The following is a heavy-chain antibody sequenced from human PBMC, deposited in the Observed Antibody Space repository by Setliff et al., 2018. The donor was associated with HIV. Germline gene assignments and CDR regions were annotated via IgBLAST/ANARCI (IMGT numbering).Heavy chain of an antibody. J-gene: IGHJ4*02. CDR3: ARDLAY. CDR2: IKEDGSEK. Sequence: PSETLSLTCAASGLTFSSYWMTWVRQAPGKGLEWVANIKEDGSEKYYVDSVKGRFTISRDNAQNSLYLQMSSLKVEDTAVYYCARDLAYWGQGTLVTVSS. CDR1: GLTFSSYW. V-gene: IGHV3-7*03.